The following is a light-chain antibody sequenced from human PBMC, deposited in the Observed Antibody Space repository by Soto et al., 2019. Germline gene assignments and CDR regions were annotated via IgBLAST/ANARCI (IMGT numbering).Light chain of an antibody. V-gene: IGKV3-11*01. CDR2: DAS. CDR1: QSVSSY. Sequence: EIVLTQSPATLSLSPGERATLSCRASQSVSSYLAWYQQKPGQAPRLLIHDASNRATGIPARFSGSGSETAFTLSISSLEPEDFALYFCQQRMSWPLTFGPGTTVDI. CDR3: QQRMSWPLT. J-gene: IGKJ3*01.